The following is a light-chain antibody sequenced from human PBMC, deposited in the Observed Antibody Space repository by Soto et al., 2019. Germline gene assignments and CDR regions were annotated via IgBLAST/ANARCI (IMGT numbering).Light chain of an antibody. V-gene: IGLV1-40*01. Sequence: QSVLTQPPSVSGAPGQRVTISCTGSSSNIGAGYDVHWYLHLPGTAPKLLIYGNNKRPSGVPDRFSGSKSGSSASLAITGLQAEDEADYYCQSYDSSLSGVVFGGGTKLTVL. CDR1: SSNIGAGYD. CDR2: GNN. J-gene: IGLJ2*01. CDR3: QSYDSSLSGVV.